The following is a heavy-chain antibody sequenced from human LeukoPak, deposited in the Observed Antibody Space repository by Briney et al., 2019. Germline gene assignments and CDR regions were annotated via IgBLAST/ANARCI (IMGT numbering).Heavy chain of an antibody. Sequence: GGSLRLSCAASGFTFASHAMGWVRQAPGKGLEWVSSITGSAKSTYYADSVKGRATISRDNSRNTVDLQLTSLRVEDTATYYCTKEDRQLVCAHWGQGTLVTVSS. J-gene: IGHJ4*02. CDR3: TKEDRQLVCAH. V-gene: IGHV3-23*01. D-gene: IGHD5-18*01. CDR2: ITGSAKST. CDR1: GFTFASHA.